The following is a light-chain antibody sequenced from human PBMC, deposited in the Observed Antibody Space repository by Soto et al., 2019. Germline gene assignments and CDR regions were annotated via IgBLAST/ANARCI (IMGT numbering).Light chain of an antibody. V-gene: IGLV1-44*01. CDR3: AAWDDSLDGPI. CDR1: SSNIGSNS. J-gene: IGLJ1*01. Sequence: QSVLTQPPSASGTPGQRVTISCSGSSSNIGSNSVNWYQQLPGTAPKLLIYNNNQRPSGVPDRFSGSESGTSASLAISGLQSEDESDYYCAAWDDSLDGPIFGTGTKLTVL. CDR2: NNN.